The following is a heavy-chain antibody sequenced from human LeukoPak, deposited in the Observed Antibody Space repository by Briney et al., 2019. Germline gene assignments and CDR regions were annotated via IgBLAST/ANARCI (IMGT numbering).Heavy chain of an antibody. CDR3: AKQAEYSSGSLDY. D-gene: IGHD6-25*01. CDR2: IRYDGSNK. CDR1: GFTFSSYG. J-gene: IGHJ4*02. Sequence: GGSLRLSCAASGFTFSSYGMHWVRQAPGKGLEWVAFIRYDGSNKYYADSVKGGFTLSRENFKNTLYLQMNSLRAEDTAVYYCAKQAEYSSGSLDYWSQGTLVTVSS. V-gene: IGHV3-30*02.